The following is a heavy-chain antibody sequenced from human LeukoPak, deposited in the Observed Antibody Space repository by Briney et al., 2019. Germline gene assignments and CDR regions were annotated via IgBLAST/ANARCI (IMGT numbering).Heavy chain of an antibody. Sequence: SETLSLTCTVSDGSITNYYWSWIRQPPGKGLEWIGHIYYSGSTNYNPSLKSRVTISLDTSKNQFSLKLSSVTAADTAAYYCARRGGIIRGVANYYYMDVRGKGTTVTISS. CDR2: IYYSGST. J-gene: IGHJ6*03. D-gene: IGHD3-10*01. CDR3: ARRGGIIRGVANYYYMDV. V-gene: IGHV4-59*08. CDR1: DGSITNYY.